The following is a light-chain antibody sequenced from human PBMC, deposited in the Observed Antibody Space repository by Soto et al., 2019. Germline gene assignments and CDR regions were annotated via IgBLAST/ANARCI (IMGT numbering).Light chain of an antibody. CDR2: ANS. J-gene: IGLJ1*01. V-gene: IGLV1-40*01. CDR3: PSYDSSLSGPYV. CDR1: SSNIGAGYD. Sequence: QSVLTQPPSVSGAPGQRVTISCTGSSSNIGAGYDVHWYQHLPGTAPKLLISANSNRPSGVPDRFSGSKSGTSASLAITGLQAEDEADYYCPSYDSSLSGPYVFGTGTKVTVL.